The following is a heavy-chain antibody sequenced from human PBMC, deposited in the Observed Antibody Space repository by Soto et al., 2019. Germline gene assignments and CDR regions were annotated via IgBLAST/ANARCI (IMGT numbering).Heavy chain of an antibody. D-gene: IGHD2-15*01. Sequence: EVQLAESGGGLVHPGESLRLSCAVSGLTYSKAWMHWVGQAPGKGLVWVSSINRDGSATYYADSVKGRVTISRDSAGKTLFLHLNSLRGEDTAVYYCARGALVVGPYMRLWGQGPTATLS. CDR2: INRDGSAT. CDR1: GLTYSKAW. V-gene: IGHV3-74*01. J-gene: IGHJ6*02. CDR3: ARGALVVGPYMRL.